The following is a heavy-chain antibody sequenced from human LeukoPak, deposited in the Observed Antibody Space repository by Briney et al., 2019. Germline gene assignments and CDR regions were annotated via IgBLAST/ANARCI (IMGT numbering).Heavy chain of an antibody. J-gene: IGHJ4*02. D-gene: IGHD3-3*01. CDR1: GGSFSVYY. CDR2: INHSGST. V-gene: IGHV4-34*01. CDR3: AADYYDFWSGYTTLFDY. Sequence: TPSETLSLTCAVYGGSFSVYYWGEIPHPPGKGREWIGEINHSGSTNYNPSLKSRVTISVDTSKNQFSLKLSSVTAADTAVYYCAADYYDFWSGYTTLFDYWGQGTLVTVSS.